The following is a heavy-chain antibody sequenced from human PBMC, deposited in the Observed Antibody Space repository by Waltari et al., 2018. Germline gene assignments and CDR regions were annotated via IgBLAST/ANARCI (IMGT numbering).Heavy chain of an antibody. CDR2: ISSTSSYI. V-gene: IGHV3-21*02. CDR1: GFSFRSYS. Sequence: EVQLVASGGGLVKPGGSLRLSCAASGFSFRSYSMGWVRQAPGKGLQWVSTISSTSSYIYDTDSLRGRFAISRDNARDSLYLQMNSLRAEDTAVYYCARDPGSGRYFDYWGQGTLVTVSS. CDR3: ARDPGSGRYFDY. D-gene: IGHD1-26*01. J-gene: IGHJ4*02.